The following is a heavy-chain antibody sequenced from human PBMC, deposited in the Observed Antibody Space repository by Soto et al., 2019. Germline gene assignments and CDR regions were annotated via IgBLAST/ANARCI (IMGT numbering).Heavy chain of an antibody. CDR1: GIMSSGYG. CDR3: ATMKRARLDS. Sequence: QEQVVQSGPAMKEPGSSVKVSCRASGIMSSGYGFSWVRQAPGHGLEWVGRINPTLDSTQYAQNLQGRVSITVDKSTDTAYLEVTSLRLEDTAIYFCATMKRARLDSWGRGTVVTVSS. V-gene: IGHV1-69*09. D-gene: IGHD6-25*01. CDR2: INPTLDST. J-gene: IGHJ4*02.